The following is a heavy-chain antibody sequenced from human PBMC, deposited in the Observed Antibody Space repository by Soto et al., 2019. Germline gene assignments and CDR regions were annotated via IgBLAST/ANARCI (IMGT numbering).Heavy chain of an antibody. Sequence: EVQLVESGGGLVKPGGSLRLSCAASGFTFSSYSMNWVRQAPGKGLEWVSSISSSSSYIYYADSVKGRFTISRDNAKNSLYRQMNSLRAEDTAVYYCARGAGYSSSSRDPWGQGTLVTVSS. CDR1: GFTFSSYS. CDR2: ISSSSSYI. V-gene: IGHV3-21*01. J-gene: IGHJ5*02. D-gene: IGHD6-13*01. CDR3: ARGAGYSSSSRDP.